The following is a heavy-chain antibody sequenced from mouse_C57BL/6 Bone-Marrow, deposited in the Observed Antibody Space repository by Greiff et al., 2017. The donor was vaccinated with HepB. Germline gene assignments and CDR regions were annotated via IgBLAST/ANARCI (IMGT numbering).Heavy chain of an antibody. CDR2: IRNKANNHAT. CDR1: GFTFSDAW. Sequence: EVQGVESGGGLVQPGGSMKLSCAASGFTFSDAWMDWVRQSPEKGLEWVAEIRNKANNHATYYAESVKGRFTISRDDSKSSVYLQMNSLRAEDTGIYYCTTSKSFAYWGQGTLVTVSA. J-gene: IGHJ3*01. V-gene: IGHV6-6*01. CDR3: TTSKSFAY. D-gene: IGHD2-10*02.